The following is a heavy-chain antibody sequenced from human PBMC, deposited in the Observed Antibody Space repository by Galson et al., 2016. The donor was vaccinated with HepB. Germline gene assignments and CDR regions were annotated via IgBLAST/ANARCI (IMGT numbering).Heavy chain of an antibody. Sequence: SLRLSCAVSGFTFSTYDMSWVRLAPGRGLECVSGIRGSGEDTYYADSVKGRFTISRDNSRSTLYLQMSSLRLEDTALYYCARHEVGGIDYWGQGTLVTVSS. CDR2: IRGSGEDT. J-gene: IGHJ4*02. CDR1: GFTFSTYD. CDR3: ARHEVGGIDY. V-gene: IGHV3-23*01.